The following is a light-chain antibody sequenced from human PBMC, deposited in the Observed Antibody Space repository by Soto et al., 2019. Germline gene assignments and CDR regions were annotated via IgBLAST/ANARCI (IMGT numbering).Light chain of an antibody. J-gene: IGLJ1*01. V-gene: IGLV2-18*02. Sequence: QSALTQPPSVSGSTGQSVAISCTRTSSDIGAYNRVSWYQQPPGTAPKLMIYDVNNRPSGVPDRFSGSKSGNTASLTISGLQADDEADYYCSSFTSSNTYVFGTGTKVTVL. CDR1: SSDIGAYNR. CDR2: DVN. CDR3: SSFTSSNTYV.